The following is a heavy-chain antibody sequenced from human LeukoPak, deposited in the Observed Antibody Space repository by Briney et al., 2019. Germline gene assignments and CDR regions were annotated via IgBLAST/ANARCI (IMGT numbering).Heavy chain of an antibody. CDR3: ARDHSRGFDP. J-gene: IGHJ5*02. D-gene: IGHD5-18*01. Sequence: ASVKVSCKASGYTFTSYGISWVRQAPGQGLEWMGWISAYNGNTNYAQKFQGRVTMTRNTSISTAYMELSSLRSEDTAVYYCARDHSRGFDPWGQGTLVTVSS. V-gene: IGHV1-18*01. CDR2: ISAYNGNT. CDR1: GYTFTSYG.